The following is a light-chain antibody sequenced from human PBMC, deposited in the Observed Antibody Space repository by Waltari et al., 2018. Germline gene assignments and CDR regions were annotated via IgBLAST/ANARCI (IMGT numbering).Light chain of an antibody. CDR2: DAS. Sequence: DIQMTLSPSALTASLGDRVTITCQARQDISNYLTLYQQKPGKAPKLLIYDASNLETGVPSRFSGSGSGTDLTFTISSVQPEDIATYYCQKYDNSRRPFGQGTKVEIK. J-gene: IGKJ1*01. CDR3: QKYDNSRRP. CDR1: QDISNY. V-gene: IGKV1-33*01.